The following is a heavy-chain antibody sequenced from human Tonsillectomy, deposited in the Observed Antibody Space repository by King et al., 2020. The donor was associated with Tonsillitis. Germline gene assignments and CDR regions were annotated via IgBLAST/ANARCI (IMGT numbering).Heavy chain of an antibody. V-gene: IGHV3-33*01. CDR2: IWYDGSNK. CDR1: GFTFSSYG. Sequence: VQLVESGGGVVQPGRSLRLSCAASGFTFSSYGMHWVRQAPGKGLEWVAVIWYDGSNKYYADSVKGRFTISRDNSKNTLYLQMNSLRAEDRAVYYCARDRGEWELLGYYFDYWGQGTLVTVSS. CDR3: ARDRGEWELLGYYFDY. D-gene: IGHD1-26*01. J-gene: IGHJ4*02.